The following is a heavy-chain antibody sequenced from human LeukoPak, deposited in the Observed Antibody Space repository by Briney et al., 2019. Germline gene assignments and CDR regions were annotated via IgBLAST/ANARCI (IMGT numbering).Heavy chain of an antibody. CDR1: GFTFSSYA. V-gene: IGHV3-74*03. D-gene: IGHD3-16*01. Sequence: PGGSLRLSCAASGFTFSSYAMSWVRQAPGKGLVWVARMNSDGSSTTYADSVKGRFTVSRDNAKNTLYLQMNNLRAEDTAVYHCARELTAIGTWGYDYWGQGILVSVSS. CDR2: MNSDGSST. J-gene: IGHJ4*02. CDR3: ARELTAIGTWGYDY.